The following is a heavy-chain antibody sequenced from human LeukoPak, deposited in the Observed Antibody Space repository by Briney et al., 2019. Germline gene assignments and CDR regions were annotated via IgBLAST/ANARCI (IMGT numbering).Heavy chain of an antibody. Sequence: PSETLSLTCTVSGGSISNSNYFWGWVRQPPGKGLEWIGSIYYSGSTYYNPSLKSRVTISIDTSKNHFSLKLSSETAADTAFYYCATEDVVIPTAAQRPLDYWGQGTLVTVSS. V-gene: IGHV4-39*02. D-gene: IGHD2-2*01. CDR2: IYYSGST. J-gene: IGHJ4*02. CDR1: GGSISNSNYF. CDR3: ATEDVVIPTAAQRPLDY.